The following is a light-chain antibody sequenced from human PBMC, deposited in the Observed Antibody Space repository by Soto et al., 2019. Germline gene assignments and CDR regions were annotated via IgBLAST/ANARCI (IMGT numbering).Light chain of an antibody. V-gene: IGLV2-8*01. CDR3: SSYAGSNCL. J-gene: IGLJ2*01. CDR2: EVN. CDR1: SSTIGDFNS. Sequence: QPVLTQPPSASGSPGQSVTISCTGTSSTIGDFNSVSWYQHHPDKAPKLVIYEVNKRPSGVPDRFSGSKSGNTASLTVSGLQAEDEADYYCSSYAGSNCLFGGGTKVTVL.